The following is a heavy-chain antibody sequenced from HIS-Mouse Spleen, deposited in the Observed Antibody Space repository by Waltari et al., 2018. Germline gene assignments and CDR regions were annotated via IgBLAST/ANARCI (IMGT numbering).Heavy chain of an antibody. CDR1: GGSISSSSYY. CDR3: AREIPYSSSWYDWYFDL. CDR2: VYYSGRA. Sequence: QLQLQESGPGLVKPSETLSLTCTVSGGSISSSSYYWGWIRQPPGKGLKWIGSVYYSGRAADSPSLKSGVTIAVEASRIQVALKLSSGTAADTAVYYCAREIPYSSSWYDWYFDLWGRGTLVTVSS. J-gene: IGHJ2*01. D-gene: IGHD6-13*01. V-gene: IGHV4-39*07.